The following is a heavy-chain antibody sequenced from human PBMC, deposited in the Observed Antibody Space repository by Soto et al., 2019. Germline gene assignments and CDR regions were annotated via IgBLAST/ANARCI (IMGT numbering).Heavy chain of an antibody. J-gene: IGHJ4*02. Sequence: ASVKVSCKASGYTFTSYDINWVRQATGQGLEWMGWMNPNSGNTGYAQKFQGRVTMTRNTSISTAYMELSSLRSEDTAVYYCARGLGYDYIWGSYRYTGGPREGDFDYWGQGTLVTVSS. D-gene: IGHD3-16*02. CDR2: MNPNSGNT. V-gene: IGHV1-8*01. CDR1: GYTFTSYD. CDR3: ARGLGYDYIWGSYRYTGGPREGDFDY.